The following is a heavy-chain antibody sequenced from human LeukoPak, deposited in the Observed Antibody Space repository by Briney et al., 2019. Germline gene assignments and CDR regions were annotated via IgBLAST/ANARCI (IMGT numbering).Heavy chain of an antibody. D-gene: IGHD6-13*01. Sequence: GGSLRLSCAASGFTFSSYAMSWVRQAPGEGLEWVSAISGSGGSTYYADSVKGRFTISRDNSKNTLYLQMNSLRAEDTAVYYCAKSTSGSWYSPAHYYYGMHVWGKGTTVTVSS. CDR3: AKSTSGSWYSPAHYYYGMHV. V-gene: IGHV3-23*01. CDR1: GFTFSSYA. CDR2: ISGSGGST. J-gene: IGHJ6*04.